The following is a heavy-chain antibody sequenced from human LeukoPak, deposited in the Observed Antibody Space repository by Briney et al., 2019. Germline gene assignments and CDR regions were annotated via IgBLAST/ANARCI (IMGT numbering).Heavy chain of an antibody. CDR2: IYYSGST. CDR3: ARAGPPNRVYGPTNSKKYYFDY. Sequence: ASETLSLTCTVSGGSISSSSYYWGWIRQPPGKGLEWIGSIYYSGSTYYNPSLKSRVTISVDRSKNQFSLKLSSVTAADTAVYYCARAGPPNRVYGPTNSKKYYFDYWGQGTLVTVSS. J-gene: IGHJ4*02. CDR1: GGSISSSSYY. V-gene: IGHV4-39*07. D-gene: IGHD5/OR15-5a*01.